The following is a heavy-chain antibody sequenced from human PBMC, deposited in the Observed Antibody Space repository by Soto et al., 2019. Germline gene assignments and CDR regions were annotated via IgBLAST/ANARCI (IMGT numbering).Heavy chain of an antibody. V-gene: IGHV3-23*01. CDR2: ITGSGGST. D-gene: IGHD6-19*01. Sequence: WVSLRVSWVSYALKLSVYAMTWVRQAPGKGLEWVSAITGSGGSTYYADSVKGRFTISRDNSKNTLYLQMNSPRSEHTAVYYCAKRISGWYEIDYWGQGTMVTISS. CDR3: AKRISGWYEIDY. J-gene: IGHJ4*02. CDR1: ALKLSVYA.